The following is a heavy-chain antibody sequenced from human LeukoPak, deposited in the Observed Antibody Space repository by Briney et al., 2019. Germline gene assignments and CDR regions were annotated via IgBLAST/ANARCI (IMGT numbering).Heavy chain of an antibody. CDR3: ARRGDSPMIGDH. Sequence: PGGSLRLSCAASRFTFSSYGMNGVRQAPGKGLEWLSYLSNTGNIHYAQSVKGRFTISRDNAKSSLYLQMDGLRAEDTAVYYCARRGDSPMIGDHWGQGVLVTVAS. J-gene: IGHJ4*02. CDR1: RFTFSSYG. CDR2: LSNTGNI. V-gene: IGHV3-48*01. D-gene: IGHD3-10*02.